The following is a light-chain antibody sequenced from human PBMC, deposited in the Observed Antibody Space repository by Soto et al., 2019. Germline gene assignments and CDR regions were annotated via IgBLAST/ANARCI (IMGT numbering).Light chain of an antibody. Sequence: DIVMTHTPLSLPVTPGEPASISCRSSQSLLYSDDGNTYLDWYLQKPGQSPQLLIFTVSYRALGGPGRVSGGGSGTDFTRKISSVEVEYVGVYCCIQCIECPLPFGQGTKVELK. CDR1: QSLLYSDDGNTY. V-gene: IGKV2-40*01. CDR3: IQCIECPLP. CDR2: TVS. J-gene: IGKJ1*01.